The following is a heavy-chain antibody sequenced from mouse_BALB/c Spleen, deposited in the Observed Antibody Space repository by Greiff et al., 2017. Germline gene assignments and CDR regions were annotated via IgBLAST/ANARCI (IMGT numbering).Heavy chain of an antibody. CDR3: ARGITTRAWFAY. D-gene: IGHD2-4*01. CDR2: INSNGGST. V-gene: IGHV5-6-3*01. J-gene: IGHJ3*01. CDR1: GFTFSSYG. Sequence: DVKLQESGGGLVQPGGSLKLSCAASGFTFSSYGMSWVRQTPDKRLELVATINSNGGSTYYPDSVKGRFTISRDNAKNTLYLQMSSLKSEDTAMYYCARGITTRAWFAYWGQGTLVTVSA.